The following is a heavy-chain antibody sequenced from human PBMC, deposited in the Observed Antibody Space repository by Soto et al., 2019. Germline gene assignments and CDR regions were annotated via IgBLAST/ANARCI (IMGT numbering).Heavy chain of an antibody. D-gene: IGHD6-13*01. J-gene: IGHJ4*02. CDR2: NT. Sequence: ASVKVSCKTSGYTFANYGVTWVRQAPGQGLEWVGCNTDYAQKFQGTVTMTRDTSTSTAYLELRSLKSDDTAVYYCAREGIAAAGAYFDYWGQGTLVTVSS. CDR3: AREGIAAAGAYFDY. V-gene: IGHV1-18*01. CDR1: GYTFANYG.